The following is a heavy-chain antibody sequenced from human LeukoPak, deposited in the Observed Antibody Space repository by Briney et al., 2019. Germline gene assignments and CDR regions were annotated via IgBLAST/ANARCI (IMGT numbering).Heavy chain of an antibody. D-gene: IGHD2-2*01. CDR1: GYTFTSYG. CDR2: ISAYNGNT. CDR3: ARDRYCSSTSCYQYYYYGMDV. Sequence: GASVTVSCTASGYTFTSYGISWVRQAPGQGLEWMGWISAYNGNTNYAQKLQGRVTMTTDTSTSTAYMELRSLRSDDTAVYYCARDRYCSSTSCYQYYYYGMDVWGQGTTVTVSS. V-gene: IGHV1-18*01. J-gene: IGHJ6*02.